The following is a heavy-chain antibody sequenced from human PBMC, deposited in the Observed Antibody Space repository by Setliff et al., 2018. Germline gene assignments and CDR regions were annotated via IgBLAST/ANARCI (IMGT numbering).Heavy chain of an antibody. CDR1: GGSMSSGPNY. Sequence: ASETLSLTCTVSGGSMSSGPNYWSWIRQPAGRGLEWVGRVYSSVYSSGITSYNPSLKSRVTISMDTSKNRFSLGLTSVTAADTAVYYCARESAGDESVRHLYYTDVWGRGTTVTVSS. J-gene: IGHJ6*03. CDR3: ARESAGDESVRHLYYTDV. V-gene: IGHV4-61*02. D-gene: IGHD1-1*01. CDR2: VYSSVYSSGIT.